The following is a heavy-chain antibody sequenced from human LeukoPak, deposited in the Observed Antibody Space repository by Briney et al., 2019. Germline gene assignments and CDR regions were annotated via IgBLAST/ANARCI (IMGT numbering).Heavy chain of an antibody. CDR3: AGVERTRPYYAYYCYMVV. Sequence: SETLSLTCAVYGGSFSGYYWSWIRQPPGKGLEWIGEINHSGSTNYNPSLTSRVTISVDTSKHQFSLKLSSVIAADTAVYYCAGVERTRPYYAYYCYMVVWGKGPTLTVSS. V-gene: IGHV4-34*01. CDR1: GGSFSGYY. D-gene: IGHD3-10*01. CDR2: INHSGST. J-gene: IGHJ6*03.